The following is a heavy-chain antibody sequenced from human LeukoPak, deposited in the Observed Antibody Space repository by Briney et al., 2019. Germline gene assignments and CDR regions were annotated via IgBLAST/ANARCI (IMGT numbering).Heavy chain of an antibody. J-gene: IGHJ5*01. Sequence: KTSETLSLTCAVYGGSFSGYYWSWIRQPPGKGLEWIGEINHSGSTNYNPSLKSRVTISVDTSKNQFSLKLSSVTAADTAVYYCARRVGFYGSGSLNYFDPWGQGILVSVSS. CDR1: GGSFSGYY. CDR2: INHSGST. V-gene: IGHV4-34*01. CDR3: ARRVGFYGSGSLNYFDP. D-gene: IGHD3-10*01.